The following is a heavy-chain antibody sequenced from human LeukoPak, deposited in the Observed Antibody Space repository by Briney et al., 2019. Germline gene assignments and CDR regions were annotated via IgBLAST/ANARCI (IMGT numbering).Heavy chain of an antibody. D-gene: IGHD5-12*01. CDR2: ISSRSSYI. CDR1: GFTFSSYT. Sequence: PGRSLRVSCAASGFTFSSYTMNWVRQAPGKGLEWVSSISSRSSYIYYADSVKGRFTISRDNAKNSLYLQMNSLRAEDTAVYYCARDPFSGYDKRVYYFDYWGQGTLVTVSS. V-gene: IGHV3-21*01. J-gene: IGHJ4*02. CDR3: ARDPFSGYDKRVYYFDY.